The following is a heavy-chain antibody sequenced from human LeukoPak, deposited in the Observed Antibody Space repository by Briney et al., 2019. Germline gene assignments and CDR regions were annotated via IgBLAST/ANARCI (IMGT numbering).Heavy chain of an antibody. Sequence: PSETLSLTCTVSGASINNYYWTWVRQPPGQGLEWIAYICNNGETNYNPSLKSRVTISIDTSKNQFSLSLDSATAADTAVYYCVRRLSCSGGKCYSYYWFDPWGQGTLVTVSS. J-gene: IGHJ5*02. CDR1: GASINNYY. CDR2: ICNNGET. CDR3: VRRLSCSGGKCYSYYWFDP. D-gene: IGHD2-15*01. V-gene: IGHV4-4*09.